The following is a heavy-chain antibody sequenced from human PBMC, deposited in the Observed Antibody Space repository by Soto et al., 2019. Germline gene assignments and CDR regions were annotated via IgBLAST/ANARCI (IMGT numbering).Heavy chain of an antibody. CDR2: IKDGGRT. D-gene: IGHD5-12*01. CDR1: GGSLSGYY. Sequence: QVQLQQWGAGLLKPSETLSLNCAVNGGSLSGYYWSWIRQPPGKGLEWIGEIKDGGRTNYSPSLKSRATISSDTCSKQFSLRLYSVTAADTGVYYCARGQEGVVATHWDQGTLVTVSS. V-gene: IGHV4-34*01. CDR3: ARGQEGVVATH. J-gene: IGHJ4*02.